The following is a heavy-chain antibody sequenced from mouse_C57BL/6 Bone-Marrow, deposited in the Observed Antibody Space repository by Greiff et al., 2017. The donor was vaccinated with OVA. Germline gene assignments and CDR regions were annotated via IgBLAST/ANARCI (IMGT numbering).Heavy chain of an antibody. Sequence: VHLVESGPGLVAPSQSLSITCTVSGFSLTSYAISWVRQPPGQGLEWLGLIWPGGGTTYYSAPNSSLTISKDNSKSQVFLKMNSLHTDDTAMYYCARKELLRTYWYFDVWGTGTTVTVSS. CDR1: GFSLTSYA. D-gene: IGHD1-1*01. CDR2: IWPGGGT. J-gene: IGHJ1*03. CDR3: ARKELLRTYWYFDV. V-gene: IGHV2-9-1*01.